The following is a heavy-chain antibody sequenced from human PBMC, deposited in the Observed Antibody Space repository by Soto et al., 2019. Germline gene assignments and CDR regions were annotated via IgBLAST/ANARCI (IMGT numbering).Heavy chain of an antibody. J-gene: IGHJ6*03. CDR3: ARVGATEDYYYYMDV. Sequence: QVQLVESGGGVVQPGRSLRLSCAASGFTFSSYGMHWVRQAPGKGLEWVAVIWYDGSNKYYADSVKGRFTISRDNPKNTLYLQMNSLRAEDTAVYYCARVGATEDYYYYMDVWGKGTTVTVSS. CDR2: IWYDGSNK. CDR1: GFTFSSYG. V-gene: IGHV3-33*01.